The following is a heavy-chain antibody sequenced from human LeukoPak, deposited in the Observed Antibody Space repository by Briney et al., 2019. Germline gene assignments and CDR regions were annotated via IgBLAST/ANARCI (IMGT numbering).Heavy chain of an antibody. Sequence: QTGGSLRLSCVASGFSVTSYAVSWVRQAPGKRLEYVSAISSNGASTYYANSVKGRFTISRDNSKNTLYLQMGSLRDEDMAVYYCARWSGAYDCWGQGALVIVSS. CDR2: ISSNGAST. CDR3: ARWSGAYDC. J-gene: IGHJ4*02. V-gene: IGHV3-64*01. CDR1: GFSVTSYA. D-gene: IGHD2-21*01.